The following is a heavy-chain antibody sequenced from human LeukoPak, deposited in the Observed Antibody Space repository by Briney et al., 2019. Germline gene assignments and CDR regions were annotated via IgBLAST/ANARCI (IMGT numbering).Heavy chain of an antibody. CDR3: ARLVFTGENYFDY. D-gene: IGHD6-6*01. Sequence: ASVKVSCKASGYTFTGYYMHWVRQAPGQGLQWMGWINPNSGGTNYAQKFQGRVTMTRDTSISTAYMELSRLRSDDTAVYYCARLVFTGENYFDYWGQGTLVTVSS. V-gene: IGHV1-2*02. CDR1: GYTFTGYY. CDR2: INPNSGGT. J-gene: IGHJ4*02.